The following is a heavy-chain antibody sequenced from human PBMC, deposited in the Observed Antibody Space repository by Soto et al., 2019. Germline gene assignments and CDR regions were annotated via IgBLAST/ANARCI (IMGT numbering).Heavy chain of an antibody. D-gene: IGHD4-17*01. Sequence: QVQLVQSGAEVKKPGASVKVSCKASGYTFTSYGISWARQAPGQGLEWMGWISAYNGNTNYAQKLQGRVTMTTDTSTSTAYMALRSLSSDDTAVYYCARPNPDDYGGNPAHVFDYWGQGTLVTVSS. V-gene: IGHV1-18*01. CDR1: GYTFTSYG. CDR2: ISAYNGNT. CDR3: ARPNPDDYGGNPAHVFDY. J-gene: IGHJ4*02.